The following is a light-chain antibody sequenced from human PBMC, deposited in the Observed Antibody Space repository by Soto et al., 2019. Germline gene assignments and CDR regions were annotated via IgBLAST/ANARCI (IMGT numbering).Light chain of an antibody. V-gene: IGLV6-57*02. J-gene: IGLJ3*02. CDR1: SGSIASNY. CDR3: QSYDSSRWV. Sequence: NFMLTQPHSVSESPGKTVTISCTGSSGSIASNYVQWYQQRPGSAPTTVIYEDNQRLSGVPDRFSGSIDSSSNSASLTISGLKTEDEADYYCQSYDSSRWVFGGGTKLTVL. CDR2: EDN.